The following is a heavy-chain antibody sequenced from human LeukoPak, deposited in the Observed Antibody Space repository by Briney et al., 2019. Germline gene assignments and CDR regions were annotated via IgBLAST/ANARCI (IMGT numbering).Heavy chain of an antibody. J-gene: IGHJ4*02. CDR1: GYTFTGYY. Sequence: ASVKVSCKASGYTFTGYYMHWVRQAPGQGLEWMGWINPNSGGTNYAQKFQGRVTMTRDTSISTAYMELSRLRSDDTAVYYCARDRSRGGSGSGYWGQGTLVTVSS. CDR3: ARDRSRGGSGSGY. D-gene: IGHD3-10*01. V-gene: IGHV1-2*02. CDR2: INPNSGGT.